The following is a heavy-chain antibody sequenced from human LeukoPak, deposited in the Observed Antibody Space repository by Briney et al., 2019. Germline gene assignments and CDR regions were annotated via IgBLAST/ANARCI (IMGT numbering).Heavy chain of an antibody. V-gene: IGHV3-23*01. CDR1: GFTFSSYT. Sequence: PGGSLRLSCAASGFTFSSYTMTWVRQAPGKGLDWVSAISGSGGATYYTDSVKGRFTISRDNSKNTLYLQMNSLRAEDTAVYYCAKRPTYYYDSSGYFDYWGQGTLVTVSS. D-gene: IGHD3-22*01. CDR3: AKRPTYYYDSSGYFDY. CDR2: ISGSGGAT. J-gene: IGHJ4*02.